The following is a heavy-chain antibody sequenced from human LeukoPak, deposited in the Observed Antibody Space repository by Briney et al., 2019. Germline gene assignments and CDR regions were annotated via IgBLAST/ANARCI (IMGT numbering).Heavy chain of an antibody. CDR3: ARDSSPAVLFDP. J-gene: IGHJ5*02. V-gene: IGHV1-69*13. CDR2: IIPIFGTA. CDR1: GGTFSSYA. D-gene: IGHD2-2*01. Sequence: SVKVSCKASGGTFSSYAISWVRQAPGQGLEWMGGIIPIFGTANYAQKFQGRVTITADESTSTAYMELSSLRSEDTAVYYCARDSSPAVLFDPWGQGTLVTVSS.